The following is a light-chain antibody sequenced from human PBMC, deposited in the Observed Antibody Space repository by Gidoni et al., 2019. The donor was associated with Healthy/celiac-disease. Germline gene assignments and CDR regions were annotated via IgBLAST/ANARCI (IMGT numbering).Light chain of an antibody. CDR1: QGISSY. J-gene: IGKJ4*01. Sequence: AIRMTQSPSSFSASTGDRVTITCRASQGISSYLAWYQQKPGKAPKLLIYAASTLQSGVPSRFSGSGSGTDFTLTISCLQSEDFATYYCQQYYSYPLNLGGGTKVEIK. CDR2: AAS. V-gene: IGKV1-8*01. CDR3: QQYYSYPLN.